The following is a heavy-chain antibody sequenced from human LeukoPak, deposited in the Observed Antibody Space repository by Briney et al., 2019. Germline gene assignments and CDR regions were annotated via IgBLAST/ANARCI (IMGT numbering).Heavy chain of an antibody. J-gene: IGHJ4*02. V-gene: IGHV3-30*03. CDR2: ISGDGSAR. CDR3: ARVLAIDYYDGSGYYS. CDR1: GFTFGSFG. D-gene: IGHD3-22*01. Sequence: SRGSPRLSCEASGFTFGSFGMHWVRQPPGKGLEWLTVISGDGSARYYGDSVKGRFSISRDNAKNTLYLQMNSLRAEDTAVYYCARVLAIDYYDGSGYYSWGQGTLGRVSS.